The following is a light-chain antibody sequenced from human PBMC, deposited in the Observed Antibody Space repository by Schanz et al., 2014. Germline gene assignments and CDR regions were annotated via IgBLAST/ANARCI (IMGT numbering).Light chain of an antibody. V-gene: IGKV3-11*01. Sequence: EIVLTQSPATLSLSPGERATLSCRASQSVTSWLAWYQQKPGQAPRLLIYDASNRATGIPARFSGSVSGTDFTLTISSLEPEDFAVYHCQQYGSSPLTFGPGSKVDIK. CDR2: DAS. CDR1: QSVTSW. CDR3: QQYGSSPLT. J-gene: IGKJ3*01.